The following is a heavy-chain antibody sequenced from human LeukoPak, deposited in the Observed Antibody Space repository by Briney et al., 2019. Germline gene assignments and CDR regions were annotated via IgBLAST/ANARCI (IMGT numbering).Heavy chain of an antibody. CDR3: ARRRRMSSGWYGNWFDP. V-gene: IGHV1-8*01. Sequence: GASVKVSCKASGYTFTSYDIHWVRQAPGQGLEWMGWMNPNSGNTGYSQKFQGRVTMTRNTSISTAYMELSSLRSEDTAVYYCARRRRMSSGWYGNWFDPWGRGTLVTVSS. J-gene: IGHJ5*02. CDR1: GYTFTSYD. CDR2: MNPNSGNT. D-gene: IGHD6-19*01.